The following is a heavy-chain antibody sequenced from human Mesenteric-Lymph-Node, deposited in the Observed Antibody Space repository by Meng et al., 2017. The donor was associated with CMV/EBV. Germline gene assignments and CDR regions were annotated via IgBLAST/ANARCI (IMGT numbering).Heavy chain of an antibody. CDR2: VSGGGDST. J-gene: IGHJ6*02. Sequence: GESLKISCTGYEFTFSRYAMSWVRQAPGKGLEWVSAVSGGGDSTYYADSVKGRFTVSRDNSKNTLHLEMTGLRAEDTAVYYCAKPFLRGQLYYYYGMDVWGQGTTVTVSS. V-gene: IGHV3-23*01. CDR1: EFTFSRYA. CDR3: AKPFLRGQLYYYYGMDV. D-gene: IGHD1-1*01.